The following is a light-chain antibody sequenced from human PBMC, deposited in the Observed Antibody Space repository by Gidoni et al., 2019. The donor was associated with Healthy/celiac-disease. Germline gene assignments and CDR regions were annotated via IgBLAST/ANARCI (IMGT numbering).Light chain of an antibody. V-gene: IGLV2-11*01. CDR1: SSAVGGYNY. J-gene: IGLJ2*01. CDR2: DVS. Sequence: QSALTQPRSVSGSPGQSVPISCTGTSSAVGGYNYVYWYQQHPGKAPKLMIYDVSKRPSGVPDRCSGSKSGNTASLTISGLQAEDEADYYFCSYAGSYTLVFGGGTKLTVL. CDR3: CSYAGSYTLV.